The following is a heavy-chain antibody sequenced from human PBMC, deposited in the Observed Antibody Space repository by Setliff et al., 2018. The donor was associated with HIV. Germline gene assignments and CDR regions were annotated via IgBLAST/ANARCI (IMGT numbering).Heavy chain of an antibody. CDR3: ARIPNHSSGFDY. J-gene: IGHJ4*02. V-gene: IGHV1-69*13. Sequence: SVKVSCKASGGTFSSYAISWVRQAPGQGLEWMGGIIPIFGTVKYAQKFQGRVTITADGSTSTAYMEVSRLRSEDTAVYYCARIPNHSSGFDYWGQGTPVTVSS. CDR2: IIPIFGTV. D-gene: IGHD3-22*01. CDR1: GGTFSSYA.